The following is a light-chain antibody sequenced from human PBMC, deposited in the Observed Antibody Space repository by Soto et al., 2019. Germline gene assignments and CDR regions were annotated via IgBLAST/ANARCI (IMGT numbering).Light chain of an antibody. CDR3: SSYTSSSPWV. Sequence: QSALTQPASVSGSPGQSSTISCTGTSSDVGGYNYVSWYQQHPGKAPKLMIYDVSNRPSGVSNRFSGSKSGNTASLTISGLQAEDEADYYCSSYTSSSPWVFGGGTKLTVL. J-gene: IGLJ2*01. CDR2: DVS. V-gene: IGLV2-14*01. CDR1: SSDVGGYNY.